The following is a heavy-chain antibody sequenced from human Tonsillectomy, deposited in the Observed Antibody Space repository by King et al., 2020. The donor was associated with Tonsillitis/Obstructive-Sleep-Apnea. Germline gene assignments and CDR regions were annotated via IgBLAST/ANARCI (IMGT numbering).Heavy chain of an antibody. CDR1: GFTFSRYR. Sequence: VQLVESGGGLVQPGGSLRLSCVASGFTFSRYRMTWVRQAPGKGLEWVANIKQDGSEVYYVDSVKGRFTISRDNAKNSLYLKVNSLRAEDTAVYYCARDNAEAFDIWGQGTMVTVSS. D-gene: IGHD2-8*01. CDR2: IKQDGSEV. V-gene: IGHV3-7*01. CDR3: ARDNAEAFDI. J-gene: IGHJ3*02.